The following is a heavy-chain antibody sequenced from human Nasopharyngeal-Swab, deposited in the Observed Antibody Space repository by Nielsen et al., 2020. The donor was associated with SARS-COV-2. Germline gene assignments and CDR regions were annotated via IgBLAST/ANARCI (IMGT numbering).Heavy chain of an antibody. CDR2: IDWDDDK. J-gene: IGHJ6*02. CDR3: ARMRVVLMPDYYYYGMDV. D-gene: IGHD2-8*01. CDR1: GFSLSTSGMC. Sequence: SAPTLVQPTQTLTLTCTFSGFSLSTSGMCVSWIRQPPGTPLEWLALIDWDDDKYYSTSLKTRLTISKDTSKNQVVLTMTNMDPVDTATYYCARMRVVLMPDYYYYGMDVWGQGTTVTVSS. V-gene: IGHV2-70*01.